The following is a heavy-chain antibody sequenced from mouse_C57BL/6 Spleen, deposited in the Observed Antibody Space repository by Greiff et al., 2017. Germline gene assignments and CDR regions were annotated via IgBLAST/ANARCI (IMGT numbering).Heavy chain of an antibody. CDR2: ISSGSSTI. D-gene: IGHD2-2*01. CDR1: GFTFSDYG. V-gene: IGHV5-17*01. J-gene: IGHJ3*01. CDR3: AWGGYDGWFAY. Sequence: EVQVVESGGGLVKPGGSLKLSCAASGFTFSDYGMHWVRQAPGKGLEWVAYISSGSSTIYYADTVKGRFTISRDNDKNTLFLQMTSLRSEDTAMYYCAWGGYDGWFAYWGQGTLVTVSA.